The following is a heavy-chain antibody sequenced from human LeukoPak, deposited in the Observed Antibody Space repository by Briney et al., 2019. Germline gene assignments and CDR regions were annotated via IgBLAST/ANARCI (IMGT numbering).Heavy chain of an antibody. CDR1: GFTFDDYA. CDR3: AKVRISGGNYYFDY. D-gene: IGHD4-23*01. J-gene: IGHJ4*02. V-gene: IGHV3-9*01. CDR2: ISWNSGSI. Sequence: GGSLRLSCAASGFTFDDYAMHWVRQAPGKGLEWVSGISWNSGSIGYADSVKGRFTISRDNAKNSLYLQMNSLRAEDTALYYCAKVRISGGNYYFDYWGQGTLVTVSS.